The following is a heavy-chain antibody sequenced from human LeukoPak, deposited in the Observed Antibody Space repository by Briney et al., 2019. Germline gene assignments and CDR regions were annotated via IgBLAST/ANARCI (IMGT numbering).Heavy chain of an antibody. CDR2: ISGGGGNT. V-gene: IGHV3-23*01. J-gene: IGHJ4*02. Sequence: SGGSLRLSCAASGFTFSGHAMSWVRQAPGKGLEWVSAISGGGGNTYYADSVKGRFTISRDNSKNTMYLQMNSLRVEDTALYYCAKGPSGWFANSDYWGQGTLVTVSS. D-gene: IGHD6-19*01. CDR1: GFTFSGHA. CDR3: AKGPSGWFANSDY.